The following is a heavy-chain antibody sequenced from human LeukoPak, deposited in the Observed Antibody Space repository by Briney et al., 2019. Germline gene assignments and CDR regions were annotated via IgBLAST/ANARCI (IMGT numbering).Heavy chain of an antibody. Sequence: SETLPLTCTVSGGSISSYYWSWIRQPPGKGLEWIGYIYYSGSTNYNPSLKSRVTISVDTSKNQVSLKLSSVTAADTAVYYCAKYYDILAGGAFDIWGQGTMVTVSS. CDR2: IYYSGST. CDR1: GGSISSYY. J-gene: IGHJ3*02. V-gene: IGHV4-59*01. D-gene: IGHD3-9*01. CDR3: AKYYDILAGGAFDI.